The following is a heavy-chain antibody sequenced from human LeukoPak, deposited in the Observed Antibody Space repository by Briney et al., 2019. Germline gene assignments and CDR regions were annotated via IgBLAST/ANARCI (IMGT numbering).Heavy chain of an antibody. V-gene: IGHV3-21*01. D-gene: IGHD5-24*01. CDR2: ITSSSSHV. CDR1: GFTFSSYS. CDR3: ARAEMATITYPDY. J-gene: IGHJ4*02. Sequence: GGSLRLSCAASGFTFSSYSMNWVRQAPGTGLEWVSSITSSSSHVYYADSVKGRFTISRDNAKNSLYLQMNSLRAEDTAVYYCARAEMATITYPDYWGQGTPVTVSS.